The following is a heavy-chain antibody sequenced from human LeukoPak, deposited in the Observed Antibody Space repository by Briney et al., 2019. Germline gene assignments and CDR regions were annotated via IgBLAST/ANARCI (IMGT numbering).Heavy chain of an antibody. CDR1: GGSISSSSYY. CDR3: ARAIYYYDSSGYLNWFDL. D-gene: IGHD3-22*01. J-gene: IGHJ5*02. Sequence: SETLSLTCTVSGGSISSSSYYWGWIRQPPGKGLEWIGSIYYSGSTYYNPSLKSRVTISVDTSKNQFSLKLSSVTAADTAVYYCARAIYYYDSSGYLNWFDLWGQGTLVTVSS. CDR2: IYYSGST. V-gene: IGHV4-39*07.